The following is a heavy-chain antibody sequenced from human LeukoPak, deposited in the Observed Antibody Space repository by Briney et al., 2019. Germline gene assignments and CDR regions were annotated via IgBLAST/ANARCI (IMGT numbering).Heavy chain of an antibody. CDR3: ARSTGPIDY. V-gene: IGHV6-1*01. D-gene: IGHD1-1*01. J-gene: IGHJ4*02. Sequence: SQTLSLTCAISGDSVSSNSAAWNWLRQSPSRGLEWLGRTYYRSKWYTYYAVSVKSRISINRDTSKNQISLQLTSVTPEDTAVYYCARSTGPIDYWGQGTLVTVSS. CDR2: TYYRSKWYT. CDR1: GDSVSSNSAA.